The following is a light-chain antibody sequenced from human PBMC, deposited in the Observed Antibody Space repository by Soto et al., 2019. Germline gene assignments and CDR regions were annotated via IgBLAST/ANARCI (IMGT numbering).Light chain of an antibody. CDR2: SNN. Sequence: QSVLTQPPSASGTPGQRVTISCSGSSSNIGSNTVNWYQQLPGTAPKLLIYSNNQRPSGVPDRFSGSKSGTSASLAISVLQAEEEADYYCAAWDDSLNGWVFGGGTKLTVL. CDR3: AAWDDSLNGWV. J-gene: IGLJ3*02. CDR1: SSNIGSNT. V-gene: IGLV1-44*01.